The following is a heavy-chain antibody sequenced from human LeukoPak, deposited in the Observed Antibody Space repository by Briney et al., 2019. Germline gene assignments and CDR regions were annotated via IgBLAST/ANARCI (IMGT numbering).Heavy chain of an antibody. D-gene: IGHD7-27*01. CDR1: GGSISSSY. J-gene: IGHJ5*02. Sequence: SETLSLTCTVSGGSISSSYWSWIRQPPGKGLEWIGYIHYSGSTNYNPSLKSRATVSVDTSKAHFSLKLSSATATDTAAYYCARHDPGWFDTWGQGTLVTVSS. CDR3: ARHDPGWFDT. V-gene: IGHV4-59*08. CDR2: IHYSGST.